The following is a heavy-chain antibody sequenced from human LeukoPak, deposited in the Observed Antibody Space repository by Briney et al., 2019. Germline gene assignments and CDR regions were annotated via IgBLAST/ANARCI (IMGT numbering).Heavy chain of an antibody. D-gene: IGHD6-19*01. CDR1: GYTFTSYG. Sequence: GASVKVSCKASGYTFTSYGISWVRQAPGQGLEWMGWISAYNGNTNYAQKLQGRVTMTTDTSTSTAYMELRSLRSDDTAVYYCARHPPPRPGIAVAGTGWWFDPWGQGTLVTVSS. J-gene: IGHJ5*02. CDR2: ISAYNGNT. CDR3: ARHPPPRPGIAVAGTGWWFDP. V-gene: IGHV1-18*01.